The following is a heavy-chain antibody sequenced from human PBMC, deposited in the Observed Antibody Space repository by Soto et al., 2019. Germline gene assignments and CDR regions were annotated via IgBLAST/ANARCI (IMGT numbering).Heavy chain of an antibody. D-gene: IGHD3-10*01. V-gene: IGHV3-30*18. CDR1: GFTFSSYG. Sequence: GGSLRLSCAASGFTFSSYGMHWVRQAPGKGLEWVAVISYDGSNKYYADSVKGRFTISRDNSKNTLYLQMNSLRAEDTAVYYCAKDRSLVRGPMHYWGQGTLVTVSS. J-gene: IGHJ4*02. CDR3: AKDRSLVRGPMHY. CDR2: ISYDGSNK.